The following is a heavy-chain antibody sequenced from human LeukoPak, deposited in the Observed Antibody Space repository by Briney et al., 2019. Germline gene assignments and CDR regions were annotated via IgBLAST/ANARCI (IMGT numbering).Heavy chain of an antibody. CDR3: ARSGGGIY. D-gene: IGHD1-1*01. Sequence: GGSLRLSCVASGFTFTDFWMSWVRQAPGKGLEWVANIKQDGSEKYYVDSVKGRFTISRDNAKNSVYLQMDSLRAEDTAVYYCARSGGGIYWGQGTLVTVSS. J-gene: IGHJ4*02. CDR2: IKQDGSEK. CDR1: GFTFTDFW. V-gene: IGHV3-7*01.